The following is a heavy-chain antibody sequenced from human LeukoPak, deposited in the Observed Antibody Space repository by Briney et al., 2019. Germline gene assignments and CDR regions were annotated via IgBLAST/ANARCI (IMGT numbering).Heavy chain of an antibody. D-gene: IGHD3-3*01. J-gene: IGHJ5*02. CDR2: INWNGGST. V-gene: IGHV3-20*01. Sequence: GGSLRLSCAASGFTFDDYAMTWVRQAPGKGPEWISAINWNGGSTHYADSVKGRFTISRDNAKKSLYLQMNNLRAEDTAFYHCARVWKTVTIFGVVGGFDPWGQGTLVTVSS. CDR1: GFTFDDYA. CDR3: ARVWKTVTIFGVVGGFDP.